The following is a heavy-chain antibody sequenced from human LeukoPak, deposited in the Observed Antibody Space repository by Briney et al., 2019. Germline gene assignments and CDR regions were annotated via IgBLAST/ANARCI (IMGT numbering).Heavy chain of an antibody. J-gene: IGHJ3*01. CDR3: ARPAYTAAYDL. CDR2: MKGDGSEK. V-gene: IGHV3-7*01. CDR1: GFTFSTYW. Sequence: GGSLRLSCVASGFTFSTYWMTWVRQAPGKGLQWVANMKGDGSEKHYVDSVKGRFTISRDNARNSLYLEMNSLRAEDSAVYYCARPAYTAAYDLWGQGTLVTVSS. D-gene: IGHD3-16*01.